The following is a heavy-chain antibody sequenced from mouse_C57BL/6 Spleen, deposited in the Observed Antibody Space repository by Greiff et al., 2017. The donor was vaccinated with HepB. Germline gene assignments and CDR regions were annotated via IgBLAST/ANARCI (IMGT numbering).Heavy chain of an antibody. V-gene: IGHV1-50*01. CDR3: ARTSGSSPFDY. CDR1: GYTFTSYW. CDR2: IDPSDSYT. J-gene: IGHJ2*01. Sequence: VQLQQPGAELVKPGASVKLSCKASGYTFTSYWMQWVKQRPGQGLEWIGEIDPSDSYTNYNQKFKGKATLTVDTSSSTAYMQLSSLTSEDSAVYYCARTSGSSPFDYWGQGTTLTVSS. D-gene: IGHD1-1*01.